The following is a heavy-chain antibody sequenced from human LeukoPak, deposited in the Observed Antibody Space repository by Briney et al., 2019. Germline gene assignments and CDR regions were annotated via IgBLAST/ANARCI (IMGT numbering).Heavy chain of an antibody. Sequence: GASVKVSCKVSGYTLTELSMHWVRQAPGKGLEWLGGFDPEDGETIYAQKFQGRVTMTGDTSTDTAYMELSSLRSEDAAVYYCATELAGWRTVGNAFDIWGQGTMVTVSS. D-gene: IGHD4-23*01. CDR3: ATELAGWRTVGNAFDI. CDR1: GYTLTELS. V-gene: IGHV1-24*01. CDR2: FDPEDGET. J-gene: IGHJ3*02.